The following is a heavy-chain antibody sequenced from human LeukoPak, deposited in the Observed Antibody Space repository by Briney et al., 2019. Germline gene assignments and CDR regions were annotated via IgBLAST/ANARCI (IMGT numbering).Heavy chain of an antibody. J-gene: IGHJ6*02. V-gene: IGHV3-21*01. CDR3: ARTARGYSYGLYYYYGMDV. CDR1: GFTFSSYS. D-gene: IGHD5-18*01. Sequence: GGSLRLSCAASGFTFSSYSMNWVRQAPGKGLEWVSSISSSSSYIYYADSVKGRFTISRDNAKNSLYLQMNSLRAEDTAVYYCARTARGYSYGLYYYYGMDVWGQGTTVTVSS. CDR2: ISSSSSYI.